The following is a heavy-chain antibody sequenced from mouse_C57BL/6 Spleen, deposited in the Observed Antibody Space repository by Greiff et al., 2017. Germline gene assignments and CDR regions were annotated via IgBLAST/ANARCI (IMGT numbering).Heavy chain of an antibody. J-gene: IGHJ3*01. CDR3: ACVRYDGFVAY. CDR2: INPNNGGT. D-gene: IGHD2-14*01. V-gene: IGHV1-26*01. CDR1: GYTFTDYY. Sequence: EVQLQQSGPELVKPGASVKISCKASGYTFTDYYMNWVKQSHGKSLEWIGDINPNNGGTSYNPKFKGKATLTVDTYSSTAYMELRSLTSEDAAVSYCACVRYDGFVAYWGQGTLVTVSA.